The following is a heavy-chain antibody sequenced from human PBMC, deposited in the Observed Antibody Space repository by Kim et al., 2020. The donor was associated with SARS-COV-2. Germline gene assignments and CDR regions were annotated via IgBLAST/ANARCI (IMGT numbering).Heavy chain of an antibody. CDR2: IDTNTGNP. V-gene: IGHV7-4-1*02. CDR1: GYTFTSYV. Sequence: ASVKVSCKASGYTFTSYVMNWVRQAPGQGLEWMGWIDTNTGNPTYAQGFTGRFVFSLDTSVSTAYLQISSLKAEDTAVYYCAREVEVATFDYWGQGTLVTVSS. D-gene: IGHD5-12*01. CDR3: AREVEVATFDY. J-gene: IGHJ4*02.